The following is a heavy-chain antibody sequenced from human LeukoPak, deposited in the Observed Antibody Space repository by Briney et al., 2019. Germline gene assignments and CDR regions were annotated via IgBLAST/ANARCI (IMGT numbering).Heavy chain of an antibody. V-gene: IGHV3-48*03. J-gene: IGHJ4*02. CDR3: VRARLIRLENFFDY. Sequence: GGSLRLSCATSGFTFSNHEMNWVRQALGKGLEWVAYTSRGGSDISYADSVKGRFTISTDNANSSLYLQMNSLRAEDTAVYFCVRARLIRLENFFDYWGQGTLVTVSS. D-gene: IGHD2-21*02. CDR1: GFTFSNHE. CDR2: TSRGGSDI.